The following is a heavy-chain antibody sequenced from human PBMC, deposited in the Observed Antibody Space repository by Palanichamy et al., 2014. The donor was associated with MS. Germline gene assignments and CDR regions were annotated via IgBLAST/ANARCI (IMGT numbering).Heavy chain of an antibody. Sequence: QVQLQESGPGLVKPSETLSLTCAVSGYSISSGYYWGWIRQPPGKGLEWIGSIYHSGSTYYNPSLKSRVTISVDTSKNQFSLKLSSVTAADTAVYYCARGGVRRGYSYGGFDYWGQGTLVTVSS. D-gene: IGHD5-18*01. CDR3: ARGGVRRGYSYGGFDY. CDR1: GYSISSGYY. CDR2: IYHSGST. V-gene: IGHV4-38-2*01. J-gene: IGHJ4*02.